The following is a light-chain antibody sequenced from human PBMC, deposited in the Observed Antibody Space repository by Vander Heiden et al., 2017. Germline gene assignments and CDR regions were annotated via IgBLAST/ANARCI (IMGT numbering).Light chain of an antibody. Sequence: EIVLTQSPGTLSLSPGESATLSCRASQSVDSNYLAWYRQRPGQAPRLLIYGASSRATGIPDRFSGSGSGTDFTLTITRLEPEDFAVYYCQQYCSSPTFGQGTRLDIK. J-gene: IGKJ5*01. CDR1: QSVDSNY. V-gene: IGKV3-20*01. CDR2: GAS. CDR3: QQYCSSPT.